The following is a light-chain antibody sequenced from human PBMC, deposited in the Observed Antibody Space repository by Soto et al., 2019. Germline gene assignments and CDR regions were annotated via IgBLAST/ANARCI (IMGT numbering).Light chain of an antibody. CDR1: SSDIGAYNY. CDR3: SSYAGSNDRWV. V-gene: IGLV2-8*01. Sequence: QSALTQPPSASGSPGQSVTISCTGTSSDIGAYNYVSWYQQHPGKAPKLMIHEVSKRPSGVPDRFSGSKSGNTASLTVSGLQADDEDDYYCSSYAGSNDRWVFGGGTKLTVL. CDR2: EVS. J-gene: IGLJ3*02.